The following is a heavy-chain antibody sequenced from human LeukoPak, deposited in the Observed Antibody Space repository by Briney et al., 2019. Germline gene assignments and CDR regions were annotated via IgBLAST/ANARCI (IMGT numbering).Heavy chain of an antibody. D-gene: IGHD2-15*01. J-gene: IGHJ5*02. CDR3: AKDPIGYCSGGSCYSNPGWFDP. CDR1: GFTFSSYA. V-gene: IGHV3-23*01. CDR2: ISASGDST. Sequence: GGSLRLSCAASGFTFSSYAMNWVRQIPGKGLEWVSTISASGDSTYYADSVKGRFTISRDNSKNTPYLQMNSLRAEDTAVYYCAKDPIGYCSGGSCYSNPGWFDPWGQGTLVTVSS.